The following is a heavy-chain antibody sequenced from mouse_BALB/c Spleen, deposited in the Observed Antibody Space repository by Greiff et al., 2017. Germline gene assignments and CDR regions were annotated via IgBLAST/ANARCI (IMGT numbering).Heavy chain of an antibody. CDR3: ARYNCGGYFDY. J-gene: IGHJ2*01. CDR2: ISYSGST. CDR1: GDSITSGY. D-gene: IGHD4-1*02. Sequence: DVQLQESGPSLVKPSQTLSLTCSVSGDSITSGYWNWIRKFPGNKLEYMGYISYSGSTYYNPSLKSRISISRDTSTDQYYLRLNTVTTEDTATYYSARYNCGGYFDYWGQGTTLTVSS. V-gene: IGHV3-8*02.